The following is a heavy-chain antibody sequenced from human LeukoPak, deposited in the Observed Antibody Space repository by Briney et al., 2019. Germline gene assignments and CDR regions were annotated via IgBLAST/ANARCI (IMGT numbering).Heavy chain of an antibody. J-gene: IGHJ4*02. Sequence: GASVKLSCKASGYTFINYGIRWVRQAPGQGLEWMGWINGDNSNTNYAHKLQGRVSISTDTSTNTPYMEMKSLRAEDTAEYYCAREGAGSGSPDYWGEGTLVTVSS. CDR2: INGDNSNT. CDR3: AREGAGSGSPDY. V-gene: IGHV1-18*04. CDR1: GYTFINYG. D-gene: IGHD3-3*01.